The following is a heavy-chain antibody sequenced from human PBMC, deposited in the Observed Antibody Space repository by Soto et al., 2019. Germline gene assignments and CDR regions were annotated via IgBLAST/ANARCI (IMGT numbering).Heavy chain of an antibody. V-gene: IGHV3-23*01. CDR2: ISGRGGST. CDR1: VFTFSSFA. CDR3: ARGFCAGKGSPPDF. J-gene: IGHJ4*02. Sequence: GTLRLSCAASVFTFSSFAISWVRQCPRKGLAWVSSISGRGGSTYSADSVKGRLTISRDNSNNTLYLKMSSLRDEDKAVYYCARGFCAGKGSPPDFWGQGALVSVSS. D-gene: IGHD6-13*01.